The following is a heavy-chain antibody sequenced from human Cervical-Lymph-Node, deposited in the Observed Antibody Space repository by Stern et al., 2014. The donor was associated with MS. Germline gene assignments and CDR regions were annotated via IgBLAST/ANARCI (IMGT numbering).Heavy chain of an antibody. J-gene: IGHJ4*02. Sequence: QLQLQESGPGQVKPSETLSLTCDVSGGSLSRINYYWGWIRQPPGKGLEWIVSMYSSGSAYYNPSLQSRVSMSVDTYSTQFSQILSSATAADTAVYYCVRHLNWNYPFDYWGQGALVTVSS. V-gene: IGHV4-39*01. D-gene: IGHD1-7*01. CDR2: MYSSGSA. CDR1: GGSLSRINYY. CDR3: VRHLNWNYPFDY.